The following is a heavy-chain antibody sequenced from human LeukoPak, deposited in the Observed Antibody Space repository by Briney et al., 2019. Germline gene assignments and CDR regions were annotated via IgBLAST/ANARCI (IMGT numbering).Heavy chain of an antibody. CDR1: GGSIRSGGRY. D-gene: IGHD3-22*01. J-gene: IGHJ4*02. Sequence: PSETLSLTCTVSGGSIRSGGRYWAWIRQPPGKGLEWIGSIYYSGSTYYNPSLENRVTISIDTSKNHFSLKLSSLSAADTSVYYCAKRDDSGGNLVDLWGQGTLVTVS. CDR3: AKRDDSGGNLVDL. CDR2: IYYSGST. V-gene: IGHV4-39*02.